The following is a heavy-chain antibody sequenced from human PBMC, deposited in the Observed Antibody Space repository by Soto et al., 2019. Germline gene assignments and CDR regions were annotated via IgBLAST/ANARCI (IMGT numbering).Heavy chain of an antibody. J-gene: IGHJ4*02. V-gene: IGHV3-23*01. D-gene: IGHD2-15*01. CDR3: AKELGYCSGGSCYDSFDY. CDR2: ISGSGGST. Sequence: PGGSLRLSCAASGFTFSSYAMSWVRQAPGKGLEWVSAISGSGGSTYYADSVKGRFTISRDNSKNTLYLQMNSLRAEDTAVYYCAKELGYCSGGSCYDSFDYWGQGTLVTVSS. CDR1: GFTFSSYA.